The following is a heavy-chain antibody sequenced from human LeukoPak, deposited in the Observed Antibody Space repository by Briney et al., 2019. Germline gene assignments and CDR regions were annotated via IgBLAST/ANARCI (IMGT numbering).Heavy chain of an antibody. CDR2: ISGSGGST. J-gene: IGHJ4*02. D-gene: IGHD3-10*01. CDR1: GFTFSSYA. CDR3: AKDLWYGSGSAPYFDY. Sequence: GGSLRLSCAASGFTFSSYAMSWVRQAPGKGLEWVSAISGSGGSTYYADYVKGRFTISRDNSKNTLYLQMNSLRAEDTAVYYCAKDLWYGSGSAPYFDYLGQGTLVTVSS. V-gene: IGHV3-23*01.